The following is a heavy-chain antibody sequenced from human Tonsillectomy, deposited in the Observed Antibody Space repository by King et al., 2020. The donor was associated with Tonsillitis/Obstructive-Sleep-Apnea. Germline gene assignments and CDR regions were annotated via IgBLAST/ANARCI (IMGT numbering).Heavy chain of an antibody. D-gene: IGHD3-3*01. CDR1: GFTFSNYA. CDR2: ISGSGGHT. CDR3: ARGSDDFYY. V-gene: IGHV3-23*04. Sequence: VQLVESGGGLVQPGGALRISCAASGFTFSNYAMSWVRQAPGKRLEWVSTISGSGGHTYYADSVKGRFTISRDNSKNTLYLHMNSLRADDTAVYYCARGSDDFYYWGQGTLVTVSS. J-gene: IGHJ4*02.